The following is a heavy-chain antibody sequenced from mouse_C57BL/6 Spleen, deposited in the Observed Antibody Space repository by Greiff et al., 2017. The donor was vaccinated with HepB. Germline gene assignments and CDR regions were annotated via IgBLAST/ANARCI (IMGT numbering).Heavy chain of an antibody. CDR2: IDPETGGT. V-gene: IGHV1-15*01. Sequence: VKLQQSGAELVRPGASVTLSCKASGYTFTDYEMHWVKQTPVHGLEWIGAIDPETGGTAYNQKFKGKAILTADKSSSTAYMELRSLTSEDSAVYYCTRENYDYDAWFAYWGQVTLVTVSA. J-gene: IGHJ3*01. CDR1: GYTFTDYE. CDR3: TRENYDYDAWFAY. D-gene: IGHD2-4*01.